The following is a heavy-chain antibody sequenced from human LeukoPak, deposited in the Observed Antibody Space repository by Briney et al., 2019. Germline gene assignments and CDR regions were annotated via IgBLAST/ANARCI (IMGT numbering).Heavy chain of an antibody. D-gene: IGHD1-26*01. V-gene: IGHV1-18*01. CDR3: ARDNSVGDNAWWFDP. CDR1: GDTFTNYG. J-gene: IGHJ5*02. CDR2: ISANTGNT. Sequence: ASVKVSCKASGDTFTNYGITWVRQAPGQGLEWMGWISANTGNTNYTQRFQDRVTMTTDTSTSTAYLEMRSLRSEDTAVYYCARDNSVGDNAWWFDPWGQGTLVTVSS.